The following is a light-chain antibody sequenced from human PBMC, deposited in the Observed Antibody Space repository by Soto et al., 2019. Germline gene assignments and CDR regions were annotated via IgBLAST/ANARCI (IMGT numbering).Light chain of an antibody. CDR1: QTISSW. V-gene: IGKV1-5*03. J-gene: IGKJ1*01. Sequence: DIQMTQSPSTLSGSVGDRVTITCRASQTISSWLAWYQQKPGKAPKLLTYKASTLKSGVPSRFSGSGSGTGFTLTIINLQADDFATYYCQHYNSYSEAFGQGTKVDIK. CDR3: QHYNSYSEA. CDR2: KAS.